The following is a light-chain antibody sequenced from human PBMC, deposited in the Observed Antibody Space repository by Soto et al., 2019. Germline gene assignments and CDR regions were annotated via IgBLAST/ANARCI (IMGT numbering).Light chain of an antibody. Sequence: DIQMTPSPFPPFASVGDRVTHTFPASQSISNWLAWYQQKPGKAPKLLINRASTSKSGVPSRFSGSGSGTEFTLTISSLQPDDFATYYCQHYNSYSEAFGQGTKVDIK. CDR3: QHYNSYSEA. CDR1: QSISNW. J-gene: IGKJ1*01. CDR2: RAS. V-gene: IGKV1-5*03.